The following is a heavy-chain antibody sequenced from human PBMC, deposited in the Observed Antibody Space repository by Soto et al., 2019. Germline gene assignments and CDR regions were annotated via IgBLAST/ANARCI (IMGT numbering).Heavy chain of an antibody. J-gene: IGHJ4*02. CDR1: GFTFSSYA. V-gene: IGHV3-21*01. Sequence: GGSLRLSCAAPGFTFSSYAMSWVRQAPGKGLEWVSAISSSSSYIYYADSVKGRFTISRDNAKNSLYLQMNSLRAEDTAVYYCARDRGRKGYCSGGSCYPIDYWGQGTLVTVSS. CDR2: ISSSSSYI. D-gene: IGHD2-15*01. CDR3: ARDRGRKGYCSGGSCYPIDY.